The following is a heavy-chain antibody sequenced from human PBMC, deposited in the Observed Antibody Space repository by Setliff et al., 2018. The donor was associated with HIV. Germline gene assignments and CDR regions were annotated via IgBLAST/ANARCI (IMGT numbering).Heavy chain of an antibody. V-gene: IGHV3-30*12. CDR3: ARGVRGVVNGMDV. J-gene: IGHJ6*02. Sequence: SCTASGFIFSDYGMHWVRQTPGKGPEWVAFIKYDGSSTSYADSVKGRFTISRDNAKNTLYLQMNSLRAEDTAVYYCARGVRGVVNGMDVWGQGTTVTVSS. CDR1: GFIFSDYG. CDR2: IKYDGSST. D-gene: IGHD3-10*01.